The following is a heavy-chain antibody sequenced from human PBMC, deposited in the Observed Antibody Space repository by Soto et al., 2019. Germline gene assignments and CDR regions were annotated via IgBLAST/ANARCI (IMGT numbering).Heavy chain of an antibody. V-gene: IGHV4-59*01. J-gene: IGHJ6*02. CDR3: ARDLSGAAGSPRRGDYYGMDV. CDR2: IYYSGST. CDR1: GGSISSYY. Sequence: PSETLSLTCTVSGGSISSYYWSWIRQPPGKGLEWIGYIYYSGSTNYNPSLKSRVTISVDTSKNQFSLKLSSVTAADTAVYYCARDLSGAAGSPRRGDYYGMDVWGQGTTVTVSS. D-gene: IGHD6-13*01.